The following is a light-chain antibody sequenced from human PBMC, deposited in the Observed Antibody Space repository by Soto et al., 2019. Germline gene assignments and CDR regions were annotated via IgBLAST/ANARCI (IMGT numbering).Light chain of an antibody. CDR3: QQYNNWPPLT. J-gene: IGKJ4*01. V-gene: IGKV3-15*01. Sequence: IVMTPSPATLSVSPGERATLSCRASQSVSSNLAWYQQKPGQAPRLLIYGASTRATGIPARFSGSGSGTEFTLTISSLQSEDCAVYYCQQYNNWPPLTFGGGTKVDIK. CDR2: GAS. CDR1: QSVSSN.